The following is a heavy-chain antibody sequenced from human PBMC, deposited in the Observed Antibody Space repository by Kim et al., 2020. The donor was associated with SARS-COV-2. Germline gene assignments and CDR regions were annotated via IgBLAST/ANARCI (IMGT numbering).Heavy chain of an antibody. J-gene: IGHJ5*02. CDR3: VRLVWTGHYFRP. V-gene: IGHV3-7*01. CDR1: GFTFSNYW. CDR2: IKQDGSEK. D-gene: IGHD3-3*01. Sequence: GGSLRLSCAASGFTFSNYWMTWVRQAPGKGLEWVAKIKQDGSEKFYVDSVKGRFTISRDNAKNSLYLQMNSLRAEDTAVYYCVRLVWTGHYFRPWGQGTLVTVSS.